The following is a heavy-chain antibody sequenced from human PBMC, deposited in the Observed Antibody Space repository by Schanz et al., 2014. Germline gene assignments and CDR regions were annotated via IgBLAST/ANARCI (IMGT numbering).Heavy chain of an antibody. CDR1: GYTFTSDS. D-gene: IGHD4-17*01. Sequence: QVQLVQSGAEVKKPGASVKVSCKASGYTFTSDSMHWVRQAPGQGLEWMGMINPSGGSTTYAQKCQGRVTMTTDTSTSTAYMELRSLRSDDTAVYYCARGYGDSATDVWGQGTLVTVSS. J-gene: IGHJ4*02. V-gene: IGHV1-46*01. CDR2: INPSGGST. CDR3: ARGYGDSATDV.